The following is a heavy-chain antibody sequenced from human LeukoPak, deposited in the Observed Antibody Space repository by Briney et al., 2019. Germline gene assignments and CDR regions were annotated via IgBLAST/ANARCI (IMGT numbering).Heavy chain of an antibody. CDR2: ISSSSSYI. CDR3: SSSPGNYPYPLDY. V-gene: IGHV3-21*06. J-gene: IGHJ4*02. Sequence: GGSLRLSCAASGFTFSSYSMNWVRQAPGQGLEWVSSISSSSSYIYYADSVKGRFTISRDNAKNSLYLQMNSLRVEDTAVYYCSSSPGNYPYPLDYWGQGTLVTVSS. D-gene: IGHD3-10*01. CDR1: GFTFSSYS.